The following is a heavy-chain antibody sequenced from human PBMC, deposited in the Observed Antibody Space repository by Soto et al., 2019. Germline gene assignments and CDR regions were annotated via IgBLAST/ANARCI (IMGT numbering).Heavy chain of an antibody. CDR3: AKDRRAGGNSAFYFDF. CDR1: VFKLSNYA. Sequence: PGGSLSISCASSVFKLSNYAMGWVRQAPGRGLDWVSLISATGGGTYYADSVKGRFTISRDNSHNTLYLQVHSLTAEDTAVYYCAKDRRAGGNSAFYFDFWGQGAKVTVSS. V-gene: IGHV3-23*01. J-gene: IGHJ4*02. D-gene: IGHD3-16*01. CDR2: ISATGGGT.